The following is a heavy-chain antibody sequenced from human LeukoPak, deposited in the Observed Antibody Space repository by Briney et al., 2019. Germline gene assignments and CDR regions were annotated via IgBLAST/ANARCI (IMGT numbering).Heavy chain of an antibody. Sequence: GASVKVSCKASGYTFTNYGISWVRQAPGQGLEWMGWISTYNGNTNYVQKLQSRVTMTTDTSTSTAYMELRSLRSDDTAVYYCARDIKRSRARWENLGFDPWGQGTLVTVSS. J-gene: IGHJ5*02. CDR2: ISTYNGNT. D-gene: IGHD1-26*01. CDR3: ARDIKRSRARWENLGFDP. V-gene: IGHV1-18*01. CDR1: GYTFTNYG.